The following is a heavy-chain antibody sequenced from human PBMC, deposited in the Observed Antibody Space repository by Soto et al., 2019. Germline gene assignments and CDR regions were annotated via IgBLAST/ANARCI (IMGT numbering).Heavy chain of an antibody. CDR1: GFTFSSYG. V-gene: IGHV3-30*18. D-gene: IGHD4-17*01. CDR2: ISYDGSNK. CDR3: AKEGPFQVTKFFGYFDY. Sequence: QVQLVESGGGVVQPGRSLRLSCAASGFTFSSYGMHWVRQAPGKGLEWVAVISYDGSNKYYADAVKGRFTISRDNSKNTLYLQMNSRRGEDTAVYYCAKEGPFQVTKFFGYFDYWGKGTPVTVSS. J-gene: IGHJ4*02.